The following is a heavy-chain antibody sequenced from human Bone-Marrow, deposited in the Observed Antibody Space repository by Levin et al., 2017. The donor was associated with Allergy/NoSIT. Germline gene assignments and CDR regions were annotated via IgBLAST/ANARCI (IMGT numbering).Heavy chain of an antibody. CDR3: ARDDKTPGDDFWSGYYVSGPIFDY. CDR1: GFTFSSYS. J-gene: IGHJ4*02. V-gene: IGHV3-21*01. CDR2: ISSSSSYI. Sequence: GGSLRLSCAASGFTFSSYSMNWVRQAPGKGLEWVSSISSSSSYIYYADSVKGRFTISRDNAKNSLYLQMNSLRAEDTAVYYCARDDKTPGDDFWSGYYVSGPIFDYWGQGTLVTVSS. D-gene: IGHD3-3*01.